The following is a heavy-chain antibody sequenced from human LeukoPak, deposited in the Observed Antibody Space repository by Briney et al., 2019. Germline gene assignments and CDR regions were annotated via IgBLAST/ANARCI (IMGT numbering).Heavy chain of an antibody. Sequence: GASVKVSCKASGYTFTGYGISWVRQAPGQGLEWMGWISTYNGDTNYAQKLQGRVTMTRDTSTSTVYMELSSLRSEDTAVYYCARLGVVGDLSAFDIWGQGTMVTVSS. CDR3: ARLGVVGDLSAFDI. V-gene: IGHV1-18*01. D-gene: IGHD1-26*01. CDR1: GYTFTGYG. CDR2: ISTYNGDT. J-gene: IGHJ3*02.